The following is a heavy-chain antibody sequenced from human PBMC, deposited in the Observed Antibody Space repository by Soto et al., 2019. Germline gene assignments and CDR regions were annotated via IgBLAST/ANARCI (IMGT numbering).Heavy chain of an antibody. D-gene: IGHD2-21*02. CDR1: GYSFTSYW. V-gene: IGHV5-51*01. CDR3: ARSSYCGGDCYSWAFDI. J-gene: IGHJ3*02. CDR2: IYPGDSDT. Sequence: PGESLKISCKGSGYSFTSYWIGWVRQMPGKGLEWMGIIYPGDSDTRYSPSFQGQVTISADKSISTAYPQWSSLKASDTAMYYCARSSYCGGDCYSWAFDIWGQGKMVT.